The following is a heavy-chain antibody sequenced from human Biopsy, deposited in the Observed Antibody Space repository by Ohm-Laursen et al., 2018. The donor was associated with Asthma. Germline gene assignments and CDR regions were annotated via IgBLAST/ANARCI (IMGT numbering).Heavy chain of an antibody. CDR3: AKGEWELLEANFDY. D-gene: IGHD1-26*01. V-gene: IGHV3-9*01. J-gene: IGHJ4*02. Sequence: SLRLSCAASGFTFAVYAMHWVRQALGKGPEWVSGISWNSGSIGYADSVKGRFTISRDNAKNSLYLQMNSLRAGDTALYYCAKGEWELLEANFDYWGQGTLVTVSS. CDR1: GFTFAVYA. CDR2: ISWNSGSI.